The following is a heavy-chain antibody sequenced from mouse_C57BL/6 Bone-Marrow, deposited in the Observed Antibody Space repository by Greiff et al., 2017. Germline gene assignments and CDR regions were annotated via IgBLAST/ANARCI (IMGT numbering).Heavy chain of an antibody. Sequence: EVELVESGGGLVQPGGSMKLSCVASGFTFINYWMNWVRQSPEKGLEWVAEIRLKSNNYATHYAESVKGRFTISRDDSKSSVYLQMNNLRAEDTGIYYWTRGYDWYFDVWGAGTTVTVSS. CDR3: TRGYDWYFDV. D-gene: IGHD2-14*01. J-gene: IGHJ1*01. CDR1: GFTFINYW. V-gene: IGHV6-6*02. CDR2: IRLKSNNYAT.